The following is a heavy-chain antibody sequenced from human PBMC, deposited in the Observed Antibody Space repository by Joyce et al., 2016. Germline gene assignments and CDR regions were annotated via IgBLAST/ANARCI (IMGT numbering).Heavy chain of an antibody. Sequence: EVQLVESGGGLVKPGGSLRLSCAAAGFTFSRYSMSWVRQALGKGLEWVSSLSSSSSYIKYTDSVKGRFTISRDNAKNSLYLQMNSLRVEDTAVYYCARSSYTNGIFDYWGQGTLVTVSS. V-gene: IGHV3-21*01. CDR3: ARSSYTNGIFDY. D-gene: IGHD2-8*01. CDR1: GFTFSRYS. CDR2: LSSSSSYI. J-gene: IGHJ4*02.